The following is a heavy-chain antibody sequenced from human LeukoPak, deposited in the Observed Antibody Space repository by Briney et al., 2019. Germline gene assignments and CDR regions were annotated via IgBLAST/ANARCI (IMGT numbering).Heavy chain of an antibody. V-gene: IGHV4-59*01. CDR1: GGSISFYY. CDR3: AREARRAAVAGTGRIDY. J-gene: IGHJ4*02. Sequence: PSETLSLTCTVSGGSISFYYWSWIRQPPGKGLEWIGYIHYSGSSYYNPSLQSRVTISLDTSKNQFSLNMSSVTAADTAVYYCAREARRAAVAGTGRIDYWGQGTLVTVSS. CDR2: IHYSGSS. D-gene: IGHD6-19*01.